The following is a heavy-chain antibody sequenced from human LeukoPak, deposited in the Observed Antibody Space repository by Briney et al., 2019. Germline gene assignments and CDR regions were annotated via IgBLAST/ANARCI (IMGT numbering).Heavy chain of an antibody. CDR2: IYSGGST. J-gene: IGHJ4*02. CDR1: GLTVSINY. Sequence: GGSLRLSCAPSGLTVSINYMSWVRQAPGRGLEWVSVIYSGGSTYYADPVKGRFTISRDNSKNTLYLQMNSLRAEDTDVYYCAREYYYDSSGYYDYWGQGTLVTVSS. V-gene: IGHV3-53*01. CDR3: AREYYYDSSGYYDY. D-gene: IGHD3-22*01.